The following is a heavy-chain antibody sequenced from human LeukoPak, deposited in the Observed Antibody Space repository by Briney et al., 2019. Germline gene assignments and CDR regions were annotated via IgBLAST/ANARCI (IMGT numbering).Heavy chain of an antibody. CDR2: IYTSGST. CDR1: GGSISSGSYY. D-gene: IGHD2-2*01. J-gene: IGHJ4*02. V-gene: IGHV4-61*02. Sequence: SQTLSLTCTVSGGSISSGSYYWSWIRQPAGKGLEWIGRIYTSGSTNYNPSLKSRVTISVDTSKNQFSLKLSSVTAADTAVYYCAREHVVVPAAVLDYWGQGTLVTVSS. CDR3: AREHVVVPAAVLDY.